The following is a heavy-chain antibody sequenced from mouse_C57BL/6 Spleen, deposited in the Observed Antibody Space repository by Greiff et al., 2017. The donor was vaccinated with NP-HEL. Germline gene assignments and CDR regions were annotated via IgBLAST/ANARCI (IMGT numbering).Heavy chain of an antibody. CDR3: TMIRLPAWFAY. CDR1: GYTFTDYE. D-gene: IGHD2-4*01. Sequence: QVQLQQSGAELVRPGASVTLSCKASGYTFTDYEMHWVKQTPVHGLEWIGAIDPETGGTAYNQKFKGKAILTADKSSSTAYMELRSLTSEDSAVYYCTMIRLPAWFAYWGQGTLVTVSA. J-gene: IGHJ3*01. CDR2: IDPETGGT. V-gene: IGHV1-15*01.